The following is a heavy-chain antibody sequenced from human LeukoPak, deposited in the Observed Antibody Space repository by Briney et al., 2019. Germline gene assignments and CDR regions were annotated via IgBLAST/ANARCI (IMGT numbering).Heavy chain of an antibody. J-gene: IGHJ5*02. CDR3: ARDYCDSSGYSRFDP. CDR2: MNPNSGGT. Sequence: EASVNVSCTASGYTFTGYYMHWVRQAPGQGLGWMGWMNPNSGGTDYAQKFQGRVTMTRDKSISTAYMEVSRLRYDDTAVYYCARDYCDSSGYSRFDPWGQGTLVTVSS. D-gene: IGHD3-22*01. V-gene: IGHV1-2*02. CDR1: GYTFTGYY.